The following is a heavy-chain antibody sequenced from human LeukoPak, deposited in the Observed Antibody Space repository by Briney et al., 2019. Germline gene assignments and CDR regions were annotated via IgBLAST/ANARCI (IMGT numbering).Heavy chain of an antibody. CDR3: ARSKQWYYYYMDV. Sequence: PSETLSLTCSVSGGAIESTHYFWAWIRQPPGKALEWIGAFYYTGSTSHNPSLKSRATMSVDTSNKQFSLKLTSVTAADTAVYYCARSKQWYYYYMDVWGKGTTITVSS. J-gene: IGHJ6*03. V-gene: IGHV4-39*01. CDR2: FYYTGST. CDR1: GGAIESTHYF. D-gene: IGHD2-8*01.